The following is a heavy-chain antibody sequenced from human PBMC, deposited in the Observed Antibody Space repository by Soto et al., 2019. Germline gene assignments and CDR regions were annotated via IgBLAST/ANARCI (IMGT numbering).Heavy chain of an antibody. CDR2: IYYRGRP. Sequence: QVQLQESGPGLVKPSQTLSLTCTVSGGSISSGGYYWSWIRQHPGKGLEWMGYIYYRGRPYYNPSLKSRVTISVDTSKNQFSLKLSSVTAADTAVYYCARDLEYYGSGSGGGLGYWGQGTLVTVSS. CDR1: GGSISSGGYY. CDR3: ARDLEYYGSGSGGGLGY. D-gene: IGHD3-10*01. V-gene: IGHV4-31*03. J-gene: IGHJ4*02.